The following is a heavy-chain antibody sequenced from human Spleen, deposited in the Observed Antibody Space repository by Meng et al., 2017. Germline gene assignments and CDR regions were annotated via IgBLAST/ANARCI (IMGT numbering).Heavy chain of an antibody. CDR3: ASEGVTFGGVIGLDY. Sequence: QVQLVQPGAEVKKPGASVKVSCKASGYTFTSYYMHWVRQAPGQGLEWMGIINPSGGSTSYAQKFQGRVTMTRDTSTSTVYMELSSLRSEDTAVYYCASEGVTFGGVIGLDYWGQGTLVTVSS. J-gene: IGHJ4*02. D-gene: IGHD3-16*02. CDR1: GYTFTSYY. CDR2: INPSGGST. V-gene: IGHV1-46*01.